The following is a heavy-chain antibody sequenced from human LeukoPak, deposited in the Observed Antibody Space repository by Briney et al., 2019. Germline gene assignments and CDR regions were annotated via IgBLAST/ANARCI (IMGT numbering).Heavy chain of an antibody. CDR2: IIPIFGTA. CDR3: ARDDSNYAMDY. J-gene: IGHJ4*02. V-gene: IGHV1-69*13. CDR1: GGTFSSYA. D-gene: IGHD4-11*01. Sequence: GASVKVSCKASGGTFSSYAISWVRQAPGQGLEWMGGIIPIFGTANYAQKFQGRVTITADESTSTAYMELSSLRSEDTAVYYYARDDSNYAMDYWGQGTLVTVSS.